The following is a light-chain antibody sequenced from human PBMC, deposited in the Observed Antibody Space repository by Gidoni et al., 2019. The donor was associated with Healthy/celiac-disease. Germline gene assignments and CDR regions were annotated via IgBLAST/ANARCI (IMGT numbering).Light chain of an antibody. J-gene: IGLJ2*01. CDR1: SSDVGGYNY. CDR2: EVS. CDR3: SSYAGSNNHVV. Sequence: QFALTQPPPASRAPCQFVTIPCTGTSSDVGGYNYVSWYQQHPGKAPKLMIYEVSKRPSGVPDRFSGSKSGNTASLTVSGLQAEDEADYYCSSYAGSNNHVVFGGGTKLTVL. V-gene: IGLV2-8*01.